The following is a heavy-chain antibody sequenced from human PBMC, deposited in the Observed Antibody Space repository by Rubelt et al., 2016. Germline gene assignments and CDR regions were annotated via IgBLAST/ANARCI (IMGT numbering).Heavy chain of an antibody. Sequence: QVQLQESGPGLVKPSETLSLTCTVSGGSISSYYWSWIRQPPGKGLEWIGYIYYSGSTNYNPSLKIRVTISVDKSKNQFSLKLSSVTAADTAVYYCARGSSYYCSGGSCYPFDYWGQGTLVTVSS. J-gene: IGHJ4*02. D-gene: IGHD2-15*01. V-gene: IGHV4-59*12. CDR3: ARGSSYYCSGGSCYPFDY. CDR2: IYYSGST. CDR1: GGSISSYY.